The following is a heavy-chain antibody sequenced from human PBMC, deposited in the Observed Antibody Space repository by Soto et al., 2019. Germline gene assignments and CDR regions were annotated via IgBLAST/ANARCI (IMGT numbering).Heavy chain of an antibody. Sequence: QVQLVQSGAEVKKPGASVKVSCKASGYTFTGYYLHWVRQAPGQGLEWMGWINPNSGDTNYPQKFQGRVTVTRDTSISTVYMELTSLRSDDTAIYYCATGGSSGWPYYYGMDVWGPGTKVTV. CDR3: ATGGSSGWPYYYGMDV. J-gene: IGHJ6*02. D-gene: IGHD6-19*01. CDR2: INPNSGDT. CDR1: GYTFTGYY. V-gene: IGHV1-2*02.